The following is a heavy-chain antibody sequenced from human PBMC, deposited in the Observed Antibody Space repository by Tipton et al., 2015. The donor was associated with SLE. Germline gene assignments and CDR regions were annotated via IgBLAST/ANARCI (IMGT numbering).Heavy chain of an antibody. Sequence: GSLRLSCAASGFTVSSNYMSWVRQAPGKGLVWVSRINTDGSHTAYADSVRGRFTISRDNAENTVYLLMNSLRADDTAVYYCAKDDSGANSLDYWGQGTLVTVSS. CDR3: AKDDSGANSLDY. J-gene: IGHJ4*02. CDR1: GFTVSSNY. CDR2: INTDGSHT. V-gene: IGHV3-74*01. D-gene: IGHD4-17*01.